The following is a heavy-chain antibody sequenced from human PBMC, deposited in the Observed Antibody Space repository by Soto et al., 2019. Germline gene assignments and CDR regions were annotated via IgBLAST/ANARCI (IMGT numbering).Heavy chain of an antibody. CDR2: ISYDGSNK. CDR1: GFTFSSYG. CDR3: AKDLAANVGPYYYYGMDV. Sequence: PGGSLRLSCAVSGFTFSSYGMHWVRQAPGKGLEWVAVISYDGSNKYYADSVKGRLTISRDNSKNTLYLQMNSLRAEDTAVYYCAKDLAANVGPYYYYGMDVWGQGTTVTSP. J-gene: IGHJ6*02. D-gene: IGHD2-15*01. V-gene: IGHV3-30*18.